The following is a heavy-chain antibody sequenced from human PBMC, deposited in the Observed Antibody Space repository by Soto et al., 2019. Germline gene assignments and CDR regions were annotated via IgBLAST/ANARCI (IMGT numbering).Heavy chain of an antibody. J-gene: IGHJ6*02. V-gene: IGHV3-33*01. D-gene: IGHD6-6*01. Sequence: GGSLGLSCAASGVTFSSYGMHWVRQAPGKGLEWVAVIWFDGSNKYYADSVKGRFTISRDNSKSTLYLQMNSLRAEDTAVYFCAAEYSQYYYGMDVWGQGTTVTVSS. CDR1: GVTFSSYG. CDR3: AAEYSQYYYGMDV. CDR2: IWFDGSNK.